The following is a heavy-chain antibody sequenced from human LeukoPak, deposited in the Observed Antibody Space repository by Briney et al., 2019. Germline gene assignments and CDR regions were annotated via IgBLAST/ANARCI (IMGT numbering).Heavy chain of an antibody. Sequence: GGSLRLSCAASGFTFSSYSMNWVRQAPGKGLEWVSYISSSSSTIYYADSVKGRFTISRGNAKNSLYLQMNSLRAEDTAVYYCARGSDWSLFDYWGQGTLVTVSS. J-gene: IGHJ4*02. CDR3: ARGSDWSLFDY. D-gene: IGHD3-9*01. CDR2: ISSSSSTI. V-gene: IGHV3-48*01. CDR1: GFTFSSYS.